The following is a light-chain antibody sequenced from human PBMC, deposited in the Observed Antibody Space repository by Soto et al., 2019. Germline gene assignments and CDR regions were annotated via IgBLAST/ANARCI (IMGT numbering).Light chain of an antibody. CDR2: DDR. Sequence: SYELTQPPSVSVAPGQTARITCGGNSIESKSVHWYQQQAGQAPVLVVYDDRDRPSGIPERFSGSRSAKTATLSISRVEAGDEADYYCQVWDDTSDHYVFGTGTKVTVL. V-gene: IGLV3-21*02. CDR1: SIESKS. CDR3: QVWDDTSDHYV. J-gene: IGLJ1*01.